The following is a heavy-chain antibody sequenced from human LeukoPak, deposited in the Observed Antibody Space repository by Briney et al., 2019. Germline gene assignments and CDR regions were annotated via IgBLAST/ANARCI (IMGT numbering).Heavy chain of an antibody. J-gene: IGHJ6*02. CDR3: ARIRITIFINYYYYGMDV. D-gene: IGHD3-9*01. Sequence: TGGSLRLSCAASGFTFSSYAMSWVRQPPGKGLEWIGEINHSGSTNYNPSLKSRVTISVDTSKNQFSLRLSSVTAADTAVYYCARIRITIFINYYYYGMDVWGQGTTVTVSS. CDR1: GFTFSSYA. V-gene: IGHV4-34*01. CDR2: INHSGST.